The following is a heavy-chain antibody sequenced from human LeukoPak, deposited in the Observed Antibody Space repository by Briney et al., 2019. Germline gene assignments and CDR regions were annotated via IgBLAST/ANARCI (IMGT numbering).Heavy chain of an antibody. Sequence: GGSLRLSCAASGFTFSTYGMHWVRLAPGKGLEWVAVVSHDGGDTYYADSVKGRFTTSRDNSKNTVYLQMTSLTPEDTTVYYCAKGACSGGNCYRVNWYFDLWGRGTLVTVSS. V-gene: IGHV3-30*18. CDR1: GFTFSTYG. D-gene: IGHD2-15*01. CDR3: AKGACSGGNCYRVNWYFDL. CDR2: VSHDGGDT. J-gene: IGHJ2*01.